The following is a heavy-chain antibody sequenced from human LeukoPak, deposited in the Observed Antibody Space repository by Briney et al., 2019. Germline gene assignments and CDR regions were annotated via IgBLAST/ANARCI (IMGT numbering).Heavy chain of an antibody. Sequence: PGGSLRLSCAASGFTFSSYEMNWVRQAPGKGLEWVSFISSSGRTTYYADSVKGRITISRDNAKNTLFLQMNSPRVEDTALYYCALTRGYSGYDLDSWGQGTLVTVSA. D-gene: IGHD5-12*01. J-gene: IGHJ4*02. V-gene: IGHV3-48*03. CDR1: GFTFSSYE. CDR2: ISSSGRTT. CDR3: ALTRGYSGYDLDS.